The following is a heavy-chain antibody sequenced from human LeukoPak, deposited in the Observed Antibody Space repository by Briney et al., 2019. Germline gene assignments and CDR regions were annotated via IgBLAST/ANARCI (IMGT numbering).Heavy chain of an antibody. CDR3: AIWTSGNY. Sequence: ETLSLTCAVYGGSFSGYYWSWIRQAPGKGLEWVANMDPTGSQKRYVDSVKGRFTISKDNPGASLYLDMHSLRAEDTAIYYCAIWTSGNYWGQGTLVTVSS. CDR1: GGSFSGYY. D-gene: IGHD1-1*01. V-gene: IGHV3-7*01. CDR2: MDPTGSQK. J-gene: IGHJ4*02.